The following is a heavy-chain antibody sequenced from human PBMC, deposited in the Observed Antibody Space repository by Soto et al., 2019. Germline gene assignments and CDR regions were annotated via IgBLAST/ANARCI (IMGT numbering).Heavy chain of an antibody. D-gene: IGHD3-3*01. CDR2: ISGSGGST. Sequence: GGSLRLSCAASGFTFSSYPMSWVRQDPGKGLEWVSAISGSGGSTYYADSVKGRFTISRDNSKNTLYLQMNSLRAEDTAVYYCAKGTTMAQYDFWSGTYYYYGMDVWGQGTTVTVSS. V-gene: IGHV3-23*01. CDR1: GFTFSSYP. CDR3: AKGTTMAQYDFWSGTYYYYGMDV. J-gene: IGHJ6*02.